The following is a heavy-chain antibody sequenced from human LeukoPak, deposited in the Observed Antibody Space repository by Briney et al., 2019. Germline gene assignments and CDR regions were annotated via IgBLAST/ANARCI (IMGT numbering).Heavy chain of an antibody. V-gene: IGHV3-23*01. CDR3: ARDGYGNNYMDV. Sequence: PGGSLRLSCATSVFTFSSYAMSWVRQSPGEGLESVSTISGSGGTTYYADAVKGRFTISRDNSKNTLYLQMNNLRAEDTAVYYCARDGYGNNYMDVWGKGTTVTVSS. D-gene: IGHD5-12*01. CDR2: ISGSGGTT. CDR1: VFTFSSYA. J-gene: IGHJ6*03.